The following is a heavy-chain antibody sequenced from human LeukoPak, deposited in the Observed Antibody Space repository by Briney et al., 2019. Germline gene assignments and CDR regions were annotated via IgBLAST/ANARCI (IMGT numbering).Heavy chain of an antibody. CDR3: AKGGRAAADRNFDL. CDR2: INSDGSST. Sequence: GGSLRLSCAASGFTFSSYWMHWVRQAPGKGLVWVSRINSDGSSTSYADSVKGRFTISRDNAKNTLYLQMNSLRAEDTAVYYCAKGGRAAADRNFDLWGRGTLVTVSS. D-gene: IGHD6-13*01. J-gene: IGHJ2*01. CDR1: GFTFSSYW. V-gene: IGHV3-74*01.